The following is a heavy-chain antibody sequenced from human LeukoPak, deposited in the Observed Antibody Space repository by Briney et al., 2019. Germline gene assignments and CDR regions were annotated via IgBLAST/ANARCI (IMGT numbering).Heavy chain of an antibody. CDR1: GFTFSSYG. CDR2: IWYDGSNK. J-gene: IGHJ6*02. Sequence: GRSLRLSCAASGFTFSSYGMHWVRQAPGKGLEWVAVIWYDGSNKYYADSVKGRFTISRDNSKNTLYLQMNSLRAEDTAVYYCARESASYDILTGYSLGDWNHYYGMDVWGQGTTVTVSS. D-gene: IGHD3-9*01. CDR3: ARESASYDILTGYSLGDWNHYYGMDV. V-gene: IGHV3-33*01.